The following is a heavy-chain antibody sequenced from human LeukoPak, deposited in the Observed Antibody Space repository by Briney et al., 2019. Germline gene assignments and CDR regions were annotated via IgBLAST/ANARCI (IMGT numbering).Heavy chain of an antibody. CDR3: ARSMVLIAAAGKGFDY. D-gene: IGHD6-13*01. Sequence: SETLSLTCTVSGDSVSSSNYYWAWIRQPPGKGLEWIGNIYYSGSTYYNPSLKSRLTISVDTSKNQFSLKVSSVTAADTAVYYCARSMVLIAAAGKGFDYWGQGTLVTVSS. J-gene: IGHJ4*02. CDR2: IYYSGST. V-gene: IGHV4-39*01. CDR1: GDSVSSSNYY.